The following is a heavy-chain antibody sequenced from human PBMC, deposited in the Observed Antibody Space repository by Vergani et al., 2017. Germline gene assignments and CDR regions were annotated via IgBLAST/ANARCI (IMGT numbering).Heavy chain of an antibody. CDR2: INAVNGNT. CDR1: GYTFTSYA. J-gene: IGHJ4*02. CDR3: ARLGASGWVDY. V-gene: IGHV1-3*01. Sequence: QVQLVQSGAEVKKPGASVKVSCKAFGYTFTSYAMHWVRQAPGQRLEGMGWINAVNGNTTYSQKFQGRVTITRDTSASTAYVELSSLRSEDTAVYYCARLGASGWVDYWGQGTLVTVSS. D-gene: IGHD6-19*01.